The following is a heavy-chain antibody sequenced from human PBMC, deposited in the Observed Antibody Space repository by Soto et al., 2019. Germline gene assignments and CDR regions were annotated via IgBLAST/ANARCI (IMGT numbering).Heavy chain of an antibody. Sequence: LRLSCAASGFTFDDYAMHWVRQAPGKGLEWVSGISWNSGSIGYADSVKGRFTISRDNAKNSLYLQMNSLRAEDTALYYCAKDIGYYYDSSGSTFNYWGQGTLVTVSS. CDR3: AKDIGYYYDSSGSTFNY. D-gene: IGHD3-22*01. J-gene: IGHJ4*02. V-gene: IGHV3-9*01. CDR1: GFTFDDYA. CDR2: ISWNSGSI.